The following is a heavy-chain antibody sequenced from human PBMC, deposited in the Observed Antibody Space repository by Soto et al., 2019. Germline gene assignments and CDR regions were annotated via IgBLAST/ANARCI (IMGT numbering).Heavy chain of an antibody. J-gene: IGHJ6*02. CDR3: AAGDSSGFGMDV. CDR1: GFTFTSSA. D-gene: IGHD3-22*01. Sequence: SVKVSCKASGFTFTSSAMQWVRQARGQSLEWIGWIVVGSGNTNYAQKFQERVTITRDMSTSTAYMELSSLRSEDTAVYYCAAGDSSGFGMDVWGQGTTVTVSS. CDR2: IVVGSGNT. V-gene: IGHV1-58*02.